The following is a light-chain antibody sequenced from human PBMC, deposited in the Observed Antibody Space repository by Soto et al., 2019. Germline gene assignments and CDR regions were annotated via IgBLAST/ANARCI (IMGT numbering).Light chain of an antibody. V-gene: IGKV3-15*01. CDR3: QQYNNWPRT. Sequence: EIVMPQSPATLSVSPGERATLSCRASQGVSSSLAWYQQKPGQAPRLLIYAASTRATGTPARFSGSGSGTEFTLTISSLQSEDFAVYYCQQYNNWPRTFGQGTELEIK. J-gene: IGKJ2*01. CDR2: AAS. CDR1: QGVSSS.